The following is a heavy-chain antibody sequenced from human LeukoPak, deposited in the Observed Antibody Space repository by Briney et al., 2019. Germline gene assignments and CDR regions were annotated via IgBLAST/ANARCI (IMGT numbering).Heavy chain of an antibody. CDR1: GGSFSGYY. V-gene: IGHV4-34*01. Sequence: PSETLSPTCAVYGGSFSGYYWSWIRQPPGKGLEWIGEINHSGSTNYNPSLKSRVTISVDTSKNQFSLKLSSVTAADTAVYYCARGRVVPASSIWGQGTMVTVSS. J-gene: IGHJ3*02. CDR3: ARGRVVPASSI. D-gene: IGHD2-2*01. CDR2: INHSGST.